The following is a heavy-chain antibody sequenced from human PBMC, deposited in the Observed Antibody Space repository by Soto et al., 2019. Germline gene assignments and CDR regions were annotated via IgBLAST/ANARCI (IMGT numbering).Heavy chain of an antibody. CDR3: ARDRPIFGVVIPYYYGMDV. J-gene: IGHJ6*02. Sequence: EASVKVSCKASGYTFTSYAMHWVRQAPGQRLEWMGWINAGNGNTKYSQKFQGRVTITRDTSASTAYMELSSLRSEDTAVYYCARDRPIFGVVIPYYYGMDVWGQGTTVTVSS. CDR1: GYTFTSYA. V-gene: IGHV1-3*01. CDR2: INAGNGNT. D-gene: IGHD3-3*01.